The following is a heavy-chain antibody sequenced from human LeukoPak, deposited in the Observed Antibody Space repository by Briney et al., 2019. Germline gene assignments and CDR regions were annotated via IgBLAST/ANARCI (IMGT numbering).Heavy chain of an antibody. V-gene: IGHV3-48*03. CDR1: GFTFSSYE. CDR2: ISSSGSTI. CDR3: ARSSYDSSGWHFDY. J-gene: IGHJ4*02. D-gene: IGHD3-22*01. Sequence: PGGSLRLSCAASGFTFSSYEMNWVRQAPGKGLEWVSYISSSGSTIYYADSVKGRFTISRDNAKNSLYLQMNSLRAEDTAVYYCARSSYDSSGWHFDYWGQGTLVTVSS.